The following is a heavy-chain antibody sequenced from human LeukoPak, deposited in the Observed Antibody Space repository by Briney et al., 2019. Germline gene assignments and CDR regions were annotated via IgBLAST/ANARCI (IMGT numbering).Heavy chain of an antibody. J-gene: IGHJ4*02. V-gene: IGHV3-23*01. Sequence: GGSLRLSCAASGFTFSSYAMSWVRQAPGKGLERVSAISGSGGSTYYADSVKGRFTISRDNSKNTLYLQMNSLRAEDTAVYYCAKCGDIVVVPAAPGVDYWGQGTLVTVSS. D-gene: IGHD2-2*01. CDR3: AKCGDIVVVPAAPGVDY. CDR2: ISGSGGST. CDR1: GFTFSSYA.